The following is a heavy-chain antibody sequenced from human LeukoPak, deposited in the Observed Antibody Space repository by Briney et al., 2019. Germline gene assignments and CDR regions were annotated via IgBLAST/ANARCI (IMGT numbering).Heavy chain of an antibody. J-gene: IGHJ6*02. CDR3: ARGMTPPEYYDFWSGYYTWYGMDV. D-gene: IGHD3-3*01. Sequence: SVKVSCKASGGTFSSYAISWVRQAPGQGLEWMGGIIPIFGTANYAQKFQGRVTITADESTSTAYMELSSLRSEDTAVYYCARGMTPPEYYDFWSGYYTWYGMDVWGQGTTVTVSS. V-gene: IGHV1-69*13. CDR2: IIPIFGTA. CDR1: GGTFSSYA.